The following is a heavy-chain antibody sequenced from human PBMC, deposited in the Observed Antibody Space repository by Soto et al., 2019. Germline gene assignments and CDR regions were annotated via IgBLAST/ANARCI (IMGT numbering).Heavy chain of an antibody. CDR3: ARVSDGSTDNWFDP. J-gene: IGHJ5*02. V-gene: IGHV4-30-4*01. CDR2: IYYSGST. CDR1: GGSISSGDYY. Sequence: QVQLQESGPGLVKPSQTLSLTCTVSGGSISSGDYYWSWIRQPPGKGLEWIGYIYYSGSTYYNPSLRSRVTISVDTSKHQSSLKLSSVTAADTAVYYCARVSDGSTDNWFDPWGQGTLVTVSS. D-gene: IGHD3-10*01.